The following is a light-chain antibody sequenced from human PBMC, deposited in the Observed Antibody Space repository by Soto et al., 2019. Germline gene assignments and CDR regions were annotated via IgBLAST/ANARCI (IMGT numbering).Light chain of an antibody. Sequence: DIQMTQSPPSLSASVGAPAPITCRSSQRISDYLNWYQQIPGKAPKLLIYAASTLQSGVPSRFGGSGFGTDFTLTISSLQPEDFATYYCQQSYSMPLTFGGGTKVDIK. V-gene: IGKV1-39*01. CDR2: AAS. J-gene: IGKJ4*01. CDR1: QRISDY. CDR3: QQSYSMPLT.